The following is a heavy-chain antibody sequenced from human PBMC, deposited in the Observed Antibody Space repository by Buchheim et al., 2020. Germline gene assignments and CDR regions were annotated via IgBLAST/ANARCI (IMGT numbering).Heavy chain of an antibody. CDR2: INHSGST. CDR3: ARQDYYGSGSYFPRYYYGMDV. D-gene: IGHD3-10*01. J-gene: IGHJ6*02. V-gene: IGHV4-34*01. CDR1: GGSFSGYY. Sequence: QVQLQQWGAGLLKPSETLSLTCAVYGGSFSGYYWSWIRQPPGKGLEWIGEINHSGSTNYNPSLKSRVTIPVDTSKNQFSLKLSSVTAADTAVYYCARQDYYGSGSYFPRYYYGMDVWGQGTT.